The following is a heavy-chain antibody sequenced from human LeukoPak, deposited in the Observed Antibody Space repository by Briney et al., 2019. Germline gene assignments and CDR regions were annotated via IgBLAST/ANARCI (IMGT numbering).Heavy chain of an antibody. CDR3: ARLVRLDSSFDY. D-gene: IGHD6-13*01. CDR1: GGSISSSSYF. Sequence: SETLSLTCTVSGGSISSSSYFWGWLRQPPGKGLEWIGNIYYSGSTYYNPSLKSRVTISVDTSKNQFSLKLSSVTAADTAVYYCARLVRLDSSFDYWGQGTLVTVSS. CDR2: IYYSGST. J-gene: IGHJ4*02. V-gene: IGHV4-39*01.